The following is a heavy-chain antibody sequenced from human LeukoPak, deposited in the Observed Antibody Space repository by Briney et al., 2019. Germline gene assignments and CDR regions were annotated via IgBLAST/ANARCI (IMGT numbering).Heavy chain of an antibody. CDR3: ARGAIEFDS. Sequence: PGGSLRLSCAASKFTFSDYYMSWIRQAPGKGLEWVSYITGSGKAIYYADSVKGRFTISRDNTKNSLYLQMNSLRADDTAVYYCARGAIEFDSWGQGTLVTVSS. V-gene: IGHV3-11*01. CDR1: KFTFSDYY. CDR2: ITGSGKAI. J-gene: IGHJ4*02.